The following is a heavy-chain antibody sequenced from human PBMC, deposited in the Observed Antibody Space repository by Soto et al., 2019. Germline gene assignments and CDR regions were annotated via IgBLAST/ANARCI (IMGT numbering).Heavy chain of an antibody. J-gene: IGHJ4*02. CDR1: GFTFTNFA. CDR3: PRGGFDTNYAWDY. Sequence: DVQLLESGGGLVQPGGSLRLSCAASGFTFTNFAMAWVRQAPGKGLEWVSAISGSGGDTYYADSVKGRVTISRDNAKNTLSMQMNSLRAAETAVYFCPRGGFDTNYAWDYWGQGTLVIVSS. D-gene: IGHD4-4*01. V-gene: IGHV3-23*01. CDR2: ISGSGGDT.